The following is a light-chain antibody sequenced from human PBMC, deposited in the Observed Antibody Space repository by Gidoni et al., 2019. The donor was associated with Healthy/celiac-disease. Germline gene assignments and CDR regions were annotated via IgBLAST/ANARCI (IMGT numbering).Light chain of an antibody. J-gene: IGKJ1*01. V-gene: IGKV3-15*01. Sequence: EIVMTPSPAPLSVSPGERATLSCMASQSVSSNLAWYQQKPGQAPRLLLYGASTRATGIPASFRGSGSGTEFTLTISSLQSEDFAVYFCQQYNNWRTFGQGTKVEIK. CDR3: QQYNNWRT. CDR1: QSVSSN. CDR2: GAS.